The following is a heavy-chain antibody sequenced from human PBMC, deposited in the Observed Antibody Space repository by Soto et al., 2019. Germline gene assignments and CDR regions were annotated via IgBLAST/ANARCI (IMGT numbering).Heavy chain of an antibody. CDR1: GFSLSTSGVG. J-gene: IGHJ4*02. CDR3: AHSLLWFGSIRTYYFDY. CDR2: IYLDDDK. Sequence: QITLKESGPTLVKPTQTLTLTCTFSGFSLSTSGVGVGWIRQPPGKALEWLALIYLDDDKRYSPSLKIRLTIAKDTSKNHGVLTMTNMDPVDTATYYCAHSLLWFGSIRTYYFDYWGKATLVTVSS. V-gene: IGHV2-5*02. D-gene: IGHD3-10*01.